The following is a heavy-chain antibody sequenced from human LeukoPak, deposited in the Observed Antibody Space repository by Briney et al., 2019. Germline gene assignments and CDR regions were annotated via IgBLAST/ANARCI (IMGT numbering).Heavy chain of an antibody. V-gene: IGHV4-34*01. CDR3: ARGHRELRFLEWLSSYYFDY. Sequence: SETLSLTCAVYGGSFSGYYWSWIRQPPGKGLEWIGEINHSGSTNYNPSLKSRVTISVDTSKNRFSLKLSSVTSADTAVYYCARGHRELRFLEWLSSYYFDYWGQGTLVTVSS. CDR1: GGSFSGYY. D-gene: IGHD3-3*01. CDR2: INHSGST. J-gene: IGHJ4*02.